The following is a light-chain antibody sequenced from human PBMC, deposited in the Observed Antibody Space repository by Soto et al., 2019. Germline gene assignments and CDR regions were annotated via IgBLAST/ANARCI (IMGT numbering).Light chain of an antibody. J-gene: IGKJ5*01. Sequence: IRMTQSPSSLSASTGDRVTITCRASQSISSWLAWYQQKPGKAPKLLIYDASNLESGVPSRFSGSGSGTEFTLTISSLQPEDFATYYCQQLNSYPRTFGQGTRLEIK. CDR2: DAS. CDR1: QSISSW. V-gene: IGKV1-5*01. CDR3: QQLNSYPRT.